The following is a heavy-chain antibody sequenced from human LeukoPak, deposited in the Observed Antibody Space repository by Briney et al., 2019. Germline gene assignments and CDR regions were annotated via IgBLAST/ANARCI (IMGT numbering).Heavy chain of an antibody. V-gene: IGHV3-30*04. CDR1: GFTFSSYA. D-gene: IGHD2-2*02. CDR3: ARGYCTSTSCYNDY. J-gene: IGHJ4*02. CDR2: MSYDVTNK. Sequence: PGVSLRRSCAASGFTFSSYALHWVRQAPGKGLEWVAAMSYDVTNKYYADSVKGRFTISRDNSKNTLYLQMNSLRAEDTAVYYCARGYCTSTSCYNDYWGQGTLVTVFS.